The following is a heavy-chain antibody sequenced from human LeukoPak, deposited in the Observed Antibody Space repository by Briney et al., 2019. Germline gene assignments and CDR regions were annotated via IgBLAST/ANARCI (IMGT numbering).Heavy chain of an antibody. CDR3: ARDLYIEIISAFDI. J-gene: IGHJ3*02. Sequence: GGSLRLSCAASGFTFSGYVMSWVRQAPGKGLEWVSAITGSGGTTYYSDSVKGRFTISRDNAKKSLYLQMNSLRAEDTAVYYCARDLYIEIISAFDIWGQGTMVTVSS. CDR1: GFTFSGYV. CDR2: ITGSGGTT. V-gene: IGHV3-23*01. D-gene: IGHD2-15*01.